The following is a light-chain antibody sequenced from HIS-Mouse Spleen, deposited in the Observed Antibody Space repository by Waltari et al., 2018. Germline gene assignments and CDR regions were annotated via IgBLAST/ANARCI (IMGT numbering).Light chain of an antibody. J-gene: IGLJ2*01. V-gene: IGLV3-19*01. CDR1: SLRSYY. CDR2: GKN. Sequence: SSELTQDPAVSVALGQTVRITCQGDSLRSYYASWYQQKPGQAPVLVIHGKNNRPSGIPDRFSGSGSGNTASLTITGAQAEDEADYYCNSRDSSGNHVVFGGGTKLTVL. CDR3: NSRDSSGNHVV.